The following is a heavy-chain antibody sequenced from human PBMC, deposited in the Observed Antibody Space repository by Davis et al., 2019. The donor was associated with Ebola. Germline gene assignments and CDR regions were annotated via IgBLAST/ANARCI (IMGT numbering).Heavy chain of an antibody. CDR2: IYSGGST. D-gene: IGHD2-2*01. J-gene: IGHJ5*02. CDR1: GFTVSSNY. V-gene: IGHV3-53*01. Sequence: PGGSLRLSCAASGFTVSSNYMSWVRQAPGKGLEWVSVIYSGGSTYYADSVKGRFTISRDNSKNTLYLQMNSLRAEDTAVYYCARGLVVVPAAAIGGIWFDPWGQGTLVTVSS. CDR3: ARGLVVVPAAAIGGIWFDP.